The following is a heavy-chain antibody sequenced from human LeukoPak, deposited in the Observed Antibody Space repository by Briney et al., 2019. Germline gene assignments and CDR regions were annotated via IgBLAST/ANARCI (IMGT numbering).Heavy chain of an antibody. CDR3: ARGDSSNYYGMDV. Sequence: KPSETLSLTCTVSGGSISSYYWSWIRQPPGKGLEWIGYIYYSGSTNYNPSLKSRVTISVDTSKNQFSLKLSSVTAADTAVYYCARGDSSNYYGMDVWGQGTTVTVSS. CDR2: IYYSGST. CDR1: GGSISSYY. V-gene: IGHV4-59*01. J-gene: IGHJ6*02. D-gene: IGHD3-22*01.